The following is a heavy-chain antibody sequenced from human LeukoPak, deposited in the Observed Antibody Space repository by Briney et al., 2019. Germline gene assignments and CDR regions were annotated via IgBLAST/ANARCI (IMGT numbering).Heavy chain of an antibody. CDR3: ARGLGYCSSTSCSFDY. D-gene: IGHD2-2*01. Sequence: SETLSLTCAVYGGSFSGYYWSWIRQPPGKGLEWIGEINHSGNTNYNPSLKSRVTISVDTSKNQFSLQLSSVTAADTAVYYSARGLGYCSSTSCSFDYWGQGTLVTVSS. V-gene: IGHV4-34*01. CDR2: INHSGNT. CDR1: GGSFSGYY. J-gene: IGHJ4*02.